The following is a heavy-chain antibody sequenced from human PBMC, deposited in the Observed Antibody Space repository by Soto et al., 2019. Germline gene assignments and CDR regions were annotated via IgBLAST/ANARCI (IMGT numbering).Heavy chain of an antibody. CDR1: GFTFSSYW. CDR3: ARDRTIVVPGARTYYMDV. Sequence: GGSLRLSCAASGFTFSSYWMSWVRQAPGKGLEWVANIKQDGSEKYYVDSVKGRFTISRDNAKNSLYLQMNSLRAEDTAVYYCARDRTIVVPGARTYYMDVWGKGTTVTVSS. CDR2: IKQDGSEK. V-gene: IGHV3-7*01. J-gene: IGHJ6*03. D-gene: IGHD2-2*01.